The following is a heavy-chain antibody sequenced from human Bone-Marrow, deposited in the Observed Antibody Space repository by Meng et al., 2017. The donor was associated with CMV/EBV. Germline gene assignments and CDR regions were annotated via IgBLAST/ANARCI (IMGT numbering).Heavy chain of an antibody. J-gene: IGHJ4*02. CDR3: ARDLLRKYYYDSSGYYRGSNFDY. Sequence: ASVKVSCKASGYTFTSYDINWVRQATGQGLEWMGWISAYNGNTNYAQKLQGRVTMTTDTSTSTAYMELRSLRSDDTAVYYCARDLLRKYYYDSSGYYRGSNFDYWGQGKLVTVSS. D-gene: IGHD3-22*01. V-gene: IGHV1-18*01. CDR2: ISAYNGNT. CDR1: GYTFTSYD.